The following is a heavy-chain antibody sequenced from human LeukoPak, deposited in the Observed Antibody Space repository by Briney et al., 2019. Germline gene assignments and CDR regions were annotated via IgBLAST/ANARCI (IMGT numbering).Heavy chain of an antibody. V-gene: IGHV3-30*02. Sequence: GGSLRLSCATSGFTFNTHGMHWVRQAPGKGLEWVACVEHDGTKKSLDSAKGGLTISRDTSDSALYLQTNALRPDDTALYYCAKGGFRAPTGAEIRESFYDWGQGTLVTVSS. D-gene: IGHD6-13*01. J-gene: IGHJ1*01. CDR1: GFTFNTHG. CDR3: AKGGFRAPTGAEIRESFYD. CDR2: VEHDGTKK.